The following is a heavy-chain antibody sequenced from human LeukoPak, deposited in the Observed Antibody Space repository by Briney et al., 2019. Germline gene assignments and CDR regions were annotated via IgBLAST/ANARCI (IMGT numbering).Heavy chain of an antibody. D-gene: IGHD6-6*01. CDR2: INPNSGGT. CDR1: GYTFTGYY. CDR3: ARDRYSSSGGFVSDY. J-gene: IGHJ4*02. V-gene: IGHV1-2*02. Sequence: ASVKVSCKASGYTFTGYYMHWVRQAPGQGLEWMGWINPNSGGTNYAQKFQGRVTMTRDTSISTAYMELRRLRSDDTAVYYCARDRYSSSGGFVSDYWGQGTLVTVSS.